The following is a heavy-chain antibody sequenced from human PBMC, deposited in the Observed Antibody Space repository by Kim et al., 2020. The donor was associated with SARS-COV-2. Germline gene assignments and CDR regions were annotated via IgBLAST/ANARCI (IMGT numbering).Heavy chain of an antibody. Sequence: SETLSLTCSVSGDPIASSSHSWGCIRQSPGKGLEWIATIIYGGSTSYNPSFTSRVTMSMDTSKNRFSLELTSVTAADTAVYYCVGLAVVGWPTHDFWGQGTLVTVSS. CDR3: VGLAVVGWPTHDF. CDR2: IIYGGST. D-gene: IGHD1-26*01. CDR1: GDPIASSSHS. J-gene: IGHJ4*02. V-gene: IGHV4-39*01.